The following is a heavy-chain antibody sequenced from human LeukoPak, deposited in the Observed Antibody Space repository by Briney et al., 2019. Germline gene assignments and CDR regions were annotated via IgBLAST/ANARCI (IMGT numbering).Heavy chain of an antibody. CDR2: IFYNGNT. D-gene: IGHD5-24*01. CDR1: GGSISNYY. CDR3: ARHCGRDGCNFDS. V-gene: IGHV4-59*08. Sequence: SETLSLTCTVSGGSISNYYWSWIRQPPGKGLEYIGYIFYNGNTNYNPSLKSRVTMSVDTSKNHFSLNLTSVTAADTAVYYCARHCGRDGCNFDSWGQGILVTVSS. J-gene: IGHJ4*02.